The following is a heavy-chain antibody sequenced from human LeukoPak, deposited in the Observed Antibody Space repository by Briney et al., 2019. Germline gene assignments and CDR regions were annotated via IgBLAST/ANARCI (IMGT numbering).Heavy chain of an antibody. J-gene: IGHJ4*02. Sequence: PGGSLRFSGAASGFVFSNYWMTWVRQAPGKGLEWVASINDGGSGKYYVDSVKGRFTISRDNAQKSLYLEMHSLRAEDTAVYYCARAVTSTEGYWGQGTLVTVSS. D-gene: IGHD4-17*01. V-gene: IGHV3-7*03. CDR1: GFVFSNYW. CDR3: ARAVTSTEGY. CDR2: INDGGSGK.